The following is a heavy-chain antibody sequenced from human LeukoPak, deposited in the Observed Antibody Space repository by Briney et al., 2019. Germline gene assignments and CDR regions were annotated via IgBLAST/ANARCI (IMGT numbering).Heavy chain of an antibody. J-gene: IGHJ2*01. CDR2: IYYSGSP. Sequence: SETLSLTCTVSGGSISSSSYYWGWIRQPPGKGLEWIGSIYYSGSPYYNPSLKSRVTISVDTSKKQFSLKLSSVTAADTAVYYCARQLRNSGSYTRWWYFDLWGRGTLVTVSS. CDR1: GGSISSSSYY. D-gene: IGHD1-26*01. V-gene: IGHV4-39*01. CDR3: ARQLRNSGSYTRWWYFDL.